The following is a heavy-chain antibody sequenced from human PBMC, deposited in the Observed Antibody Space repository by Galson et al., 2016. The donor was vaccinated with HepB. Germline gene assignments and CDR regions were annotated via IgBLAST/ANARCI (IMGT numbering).Heavy chain of an antibody. D-gene: IGHD3-10*01. V-gene: IGHV5-51*01. CDR2: IYPGDSDT. J-gene: IGHJ3*01. CDR3: ARRMVGYYGSGYAVDL. CDR1: GYNFATYW. Sequence: QSGAEVKKPGESLKISCSTSGYNFATYWIGWVRQVSGKGLEWMGVIYPGDSDTRYSPSFQGQVTISADKSVNTTYLELTSLKASDTAIYYCARRMVGYYGSGYAVDLWGQGTLVTVSS.